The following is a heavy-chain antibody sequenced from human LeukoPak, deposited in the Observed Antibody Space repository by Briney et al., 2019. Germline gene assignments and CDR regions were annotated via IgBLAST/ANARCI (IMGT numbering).Heavy chain of an antibody. V-gene: IGHV4-4*02. CDR1: GGSISSSNW. CDR3: ARSSTYYYDSSGYYVFDY. J-gene: IGHJ4*02. Sequence: NPSETLSLTCAVSGGSISSSNWWSWVRQPPGKGLEWIGEIYHSGSTNYNPSLKSRVTISVDKSKNQFSLNLSSVTAADTAVYYCARSSTYYYDSSGYYVFDYWGQGTLVTVSS. D-gene: IGHD3-22*01. CDR2: IYHSGST.